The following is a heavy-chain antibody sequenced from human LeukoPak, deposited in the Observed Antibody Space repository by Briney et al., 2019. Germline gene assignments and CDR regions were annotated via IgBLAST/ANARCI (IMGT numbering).Heavy chain of an antibody. CDR2: INHSGST. CDR3: ARGLKRGLRFLEWLSSFDY. J-gene: IGHJ4*02. CDR1: GGSFSGYY. D-gene: IGHD3-3*01. V-gene: IGHV4-34*01. Sequence: SETLSLTCAVYGGSFSGYYWSWIRQPPGKGLEWIGEINHSGSTNYNPSLKSRVTISVDTSKNQFSLKLSSVTAADTAVYYCARGLKRGLRFLEWLSSFDYWGQGTLVTVPS.